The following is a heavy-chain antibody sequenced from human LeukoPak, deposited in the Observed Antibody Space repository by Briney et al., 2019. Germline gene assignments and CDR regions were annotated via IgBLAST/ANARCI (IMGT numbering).Heavy chain of an antibody. CDR2: THYSGST. CDR3: ATGRSIRYFDY. J-gene: IGHJ4*02. V-gene: IGHV4-59*08. CDR1: GVSIFSYY. Sequence: SETLSFTCTVSGVSIFSYYWNWVRQPPGTGLEWLGYTHYSGSTNYTPSLTSRVTISVDTSKSPFSLKLTSATAAATALYYCATGRSIRYFDYWGQGTLLTVSS. D-gene: IGHD3-9*01.